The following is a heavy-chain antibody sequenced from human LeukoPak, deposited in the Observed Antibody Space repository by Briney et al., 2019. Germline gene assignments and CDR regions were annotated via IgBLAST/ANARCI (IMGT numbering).Heavy chain of an antibody. V-gene: IGHV3-23*01. D-gene: IGHD4-17*01. J-gene: IGHJ3*02. Sequence: GGSLRLSCTTPKFNFHNYGLTWVRQAPGKELEWVSSISGSGAQYAASVQGRFTISRDNSKDTLYLQMNSLRAEDTAVYYCAKDPNGDYIGAFDIWGQGTMVTVSS. CDR3: AKDPNGDYIGAFDI. CDR2: ISGSGA. CDR1: KFNFHNYG.